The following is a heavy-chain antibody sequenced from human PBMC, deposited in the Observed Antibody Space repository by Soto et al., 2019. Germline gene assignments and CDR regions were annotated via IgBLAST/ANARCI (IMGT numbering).Heavy chain of an antibody. J-gene: IGHJ6*02. CDR1: GGSISSGGYY. Sequence: QVQLQESGPGLVKPSQTLSLTCTVSGGSISSGGYYWSWLRQHPGKGLELMGYIYYSGSTYYNPSLKSRVTISVDTSKNQFSLKLSSVTAADTAVYYCARELRCSSSSYDYYYYGMDVWGQGTTVTVSS. CDR2: IYYSGST. CDR3: ARELRCSSSSYDYYYYGMDV. D-gene: IGHD6-6*01. V-gene: IGHV4-31*03.